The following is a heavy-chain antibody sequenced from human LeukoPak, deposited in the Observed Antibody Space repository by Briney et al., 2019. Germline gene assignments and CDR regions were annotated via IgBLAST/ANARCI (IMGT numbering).Heavy chain of an antibody. V-gene: IGHV3-7*01. Sequence: GGSLRLSCAAPGFTFSSYWMSWVRQAPGKGLEWVANIKQDGSEKYYVDSVKGRFTISRDNAKNSLYLQMNSLRAEHTAVYYCARDSTYDILTGYYHSAFDIWGQGTMVTVSS. J-gene: IGHJ3*02. CDR3: ARDSTYDILTGYYHSAFDI. D-gene: IGHD3-9*01. CDR2: IKQDGSEK. CDR1: GFTFSSYW.